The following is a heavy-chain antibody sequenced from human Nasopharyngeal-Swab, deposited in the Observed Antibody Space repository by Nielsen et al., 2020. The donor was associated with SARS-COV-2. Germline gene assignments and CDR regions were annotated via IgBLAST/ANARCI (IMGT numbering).Heavy chain of an antibody. CDR2: ISSYYDNT. J-gene: IGHJ3*02. Sequence: ASVKVSCKASGYTFTTYDISWVRRAPGQGLEWMGWISSYYDNTNYAQKLQGRVTLTTDTSTSTAYMEPRSLRSDDTAVYYCARDRRTEGHSFDIWGQGTMVTVSS. CDR1: GYTFTTYD. V-gene: IGHV1-18*01. CDR3: ARDRRTEGHSFDI.